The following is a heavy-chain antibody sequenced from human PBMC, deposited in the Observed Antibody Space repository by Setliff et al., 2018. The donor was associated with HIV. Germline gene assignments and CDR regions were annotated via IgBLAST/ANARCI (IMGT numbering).Heavy chain of an antibody. Sequence: ASVKVSCKASGYSFSRSWVQWVPQASGQGLEWMGWINIANGKTQYSQKFRGRVTFTRDISANTAYLDLNSLKSEDSALYYCARDLSYTANWEFDFWGQGTLVTVSS. CDR3: ARDLSYTANWEFDF. CDR2: INIANGKT. V-gene: IGHV1-3*04. J-gene: IGHJ4*02. CDR1: GYSFSRSW. D-gene: IGHD3-16*01.